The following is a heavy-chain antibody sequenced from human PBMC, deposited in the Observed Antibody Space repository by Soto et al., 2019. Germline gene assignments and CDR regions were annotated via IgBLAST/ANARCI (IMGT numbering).Heavy chain of an antibody. CDR1: GFTFSSYA. CDR2: VSSSSDNT. V-gene: IGHV3-23*01. CDR3: AKAGYGSDVLWWFGP. Sequence: EVQLLESRGGLVQPGGSLRLSCAASGFTFSSYAMSWVRQAPGRGLEWVSAVSSSSDNTYYADSVKGRFTISRDNSKNTLYLQMNSLRAEDTAIYYCAKAGYGSDVLWWFGPWGLGTLVTVSS. D-gene: IGHD5-12*01. J-gene: IGHJ5*02.